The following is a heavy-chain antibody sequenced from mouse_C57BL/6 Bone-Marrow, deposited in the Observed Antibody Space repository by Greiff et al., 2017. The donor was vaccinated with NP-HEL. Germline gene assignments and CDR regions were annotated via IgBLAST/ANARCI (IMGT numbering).Heavy chain of an antibody. D-gene: IGHD2-1*01. J-gene: IGHJ2*01. CDR2: IWSGGST. CDR1: GFSLTSYG. Sequence: VKLQESGPGLVQPSQSLSITCTVSGFSLTSYGVHWVRQSPGKGLEWLGVIWSGGSTDYNAAFISRLSISKDNSKSQVFFKMNSLQADDTAIYYCATPMVTFDYWGQGTTLTGSS. V-gene: IGHV2-2*01. CDR3: ATPMVTFDY.